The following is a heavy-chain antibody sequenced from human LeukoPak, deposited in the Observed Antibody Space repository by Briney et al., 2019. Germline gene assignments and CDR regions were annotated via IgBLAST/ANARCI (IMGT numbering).Heavy chain of an antibody. J-gene: IGHJ4*02. CDR2: IYYSGST. CDR1: GGSISSGDYY. V-gene: IGHV4-30-4*08. D-gene: IGHD3-22*01. CDR3: PRDIRREKYYYDSSGFYYFDY. Sequence: PSQTLSLTCTVSGGSISSGDYYWSWIRQPPGKGLEWIGYIYYSGSTYYNPSLKSRVTISVDTSKNQFSLKLSSVTAADTAVYYCPRDIRREKYYYDSSGFYYFDYWGQGTLVTVSS.